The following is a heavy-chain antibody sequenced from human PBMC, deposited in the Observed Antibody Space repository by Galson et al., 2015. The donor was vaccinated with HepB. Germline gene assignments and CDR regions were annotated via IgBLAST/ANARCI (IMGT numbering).Heavy chain of an antibody. CDR2: IIPIFGTA. CDR3: ASDPRPTLYSCGWDSDY. Sequence: SVKVSCKASGVTFSSYAISWVRQAPGQGLEWMGGIIPIFGTANYAQKFQGRVTITTDESTCTVYLELSSLRSEDTAVYYCASDPRPTLYSCGWDSDYWGQGTLVTVSS. J-gene: IGHJ4*02. D-gene: IGHD6-19*01. V-gene: IGHV1-69*05. CDR1: GVTFSSYA.